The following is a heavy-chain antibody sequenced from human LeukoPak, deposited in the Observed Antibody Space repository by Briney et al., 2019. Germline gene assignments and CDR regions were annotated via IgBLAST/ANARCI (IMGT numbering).Heavy chain of an antibody. V-gene: IGHV1-18*01. CDR2: ISTYSDDT. CDR1: GGTFSSYA. Sequence: GASVKVSCKASGGTFSSYAISWVRQAPGQGLEWMGWISTYSDDTRFAQKFQGRLTMTTDISTSTAYMELRSLRSDDTAVYYCARDFRWYGSGNYEDCFDPWGQGTLVTVSS. D-gene: IGHD3-10*01. CDR3: ARDFRWYGSGNYEDCFDP. J-gene: IGHJ5*02.